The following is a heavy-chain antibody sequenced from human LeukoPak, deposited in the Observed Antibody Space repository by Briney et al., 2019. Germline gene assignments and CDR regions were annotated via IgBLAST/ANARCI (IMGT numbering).Heavy chain of an antibody. Sequence: GGSPRLSCIASGFTFSHYWMSWVRQTPEKGLEWVANIKKDGSEKYYVDSVKGRFTISRDNAKNSLYLQMNSLKAEDTAVYYCARDDNWGSDYWGQGTLVTVSS. CDR2: IKKDGSEK. J-gene: IGHJ4*02. CDR1: GFTFSHYW. V-gene: IGHV3-7*04. D-gene: IGHD7-27*01. CDR3: ARDDNWGSDY.